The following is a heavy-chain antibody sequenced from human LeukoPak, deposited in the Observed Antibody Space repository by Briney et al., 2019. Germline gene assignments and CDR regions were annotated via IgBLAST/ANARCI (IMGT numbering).Heavy chain of an antibody. Sequence: GGSLRLSCTASGFTFGDYVMSWVRQAPGKGLEWVGLTRSKAYGGTTEYAASVKGRFTISRDDSKSIAYLRMNSLTTEDTAVYYCTRGYCSGGSCEYYFDYWGQGTLVTVSS. J-gene: IGHJ4*02. CDR1: GFTFGDYV. D-gene: IGHD2-15*01. V-gene: IGHV3-49*04. CDR3: TRGYCSGGSCEYYFDY. CDR2: TRSKAYGGTT.